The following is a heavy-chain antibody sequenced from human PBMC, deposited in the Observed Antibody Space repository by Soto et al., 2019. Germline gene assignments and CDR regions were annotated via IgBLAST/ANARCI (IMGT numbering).Heavy chain of an antibody. V-gene: IGHV3-53*04. Sequence: GGSLRLSWAVSGGTISSNYMCWVRQDQGKGLEWVSVIYSGGSTYYADSVKGRFTISRHNSKNTLYLQMNSLRAEDTAVYYCARATVIPSSLYYFDYWGQGTLVTVSS. D-gene: IGHD4-17*01. J-gene: IGHJ4*02. CDR1: GGTISSNY. CDR3: ARATVIPSSLYYFDY. CDR2: IYSGGST.